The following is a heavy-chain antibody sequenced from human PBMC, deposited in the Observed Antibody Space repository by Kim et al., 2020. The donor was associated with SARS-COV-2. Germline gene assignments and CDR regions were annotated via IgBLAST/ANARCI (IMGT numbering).Heavy chain of an antibody. J-gene: IGHJ4*02. Sequence: YVDAVKGRFTISRDNAKNSVFLQMNSLRAEDTAVYYCARSFAAAGMGPGYWGQGTLVTVSS. V-gene: IGHV3-7*03. D-gene: IGHD6-13*01. CDR3: ARSFAAAGMGPGY.